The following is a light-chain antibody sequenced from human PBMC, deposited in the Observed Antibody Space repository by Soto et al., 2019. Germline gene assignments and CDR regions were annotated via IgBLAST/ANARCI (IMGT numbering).Light chain of an antibody. CDR3: CSYAGRYTYV. V-gene: IGLV2-11*01. CDR2: DVS. J-gene: IGLJ1*01. CDR1: SSDVGGYNY. Sequence: QSALTQPRSVSGSPGQSVTISCAGTSSDVGGYNYVSWYQQHPGKAPKLMIYDVSKRPSGVPDRFSGSKSGNTASLTISGPQADDEADYYCCSYAGRYTYVFGTGTKVTVL.